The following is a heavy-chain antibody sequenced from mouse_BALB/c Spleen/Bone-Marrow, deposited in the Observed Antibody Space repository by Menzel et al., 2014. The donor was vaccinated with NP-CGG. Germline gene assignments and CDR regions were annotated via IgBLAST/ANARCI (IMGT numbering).Heavy chain of an antibody. CDR3: ARRGDSSGYPFAY. V-gene: IGHV1-7*01. CDR1: GYTFTSYW. J-gene: IGHJ3*01. D-gene: IGHD3-2*01. CDR2: INPSTGYT. Sequence: SGAELAKPGASVKMSCKASGYTFTSYWMHWVKQRPGQGLEWIGYINPSTGYTEHDQRFKDKATLTADKSPSTAYMQLSSLTSEDSAVYYCARRGDSSGYPFAYWGQGTLVTVSA.